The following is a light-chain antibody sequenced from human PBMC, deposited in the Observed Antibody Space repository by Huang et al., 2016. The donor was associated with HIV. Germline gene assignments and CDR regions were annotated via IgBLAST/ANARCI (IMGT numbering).Light chain of an antibody. V-gene: IGKV1-39*01. CDR1: QNITKS. CDR2: TAS. CDR3: QQSFSVPRT. Sequence: DLQMTQSPPSLSASVGDRVTFTCRANQNITKSLNWYQQKPGKAPKLLIYTASTLESGVPSRVSGSGSGSRFTLNITKLRPEDFATYYCQQSFSVPRTFG. J-gene: IGKJ1*01.